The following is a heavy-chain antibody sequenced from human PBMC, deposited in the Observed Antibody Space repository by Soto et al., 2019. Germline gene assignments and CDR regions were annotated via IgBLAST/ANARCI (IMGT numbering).Heavy chain of an antibody. D-gene: IGHD3-10*01. CDR1: GYTFTSYY. CDR3: ARAGEEYEMFWGMVRGVMCCPNMDG. Sequence: GASVKVSCKASGYTFTSYYMHWVRQAPGQGLEWMGIINPSGGSTSYAQKFQGRVTMTRDTSTSTVYMELSSLRSEDTAVYYCARAGEEYEMFWGMVRGVMCCPNMDGWGKGTTVTVSS. J-gene: IGHJ6*03. V-gene: IGHV1-46*03. CDR2: INPSGGST.